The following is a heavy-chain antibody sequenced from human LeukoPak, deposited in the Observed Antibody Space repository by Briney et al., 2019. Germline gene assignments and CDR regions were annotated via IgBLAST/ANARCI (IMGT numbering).Heavy chain of an antibody. CDR3: AKEYCGGGRCNDDFFDY. Sequence: PGRSLRLSCAASGFTFSTNGMHWVRQAPGKGLEWVAVISYDENTKYYADSVKGRFTISRDNSKNTLYLQMNSLRAEDTAVYYCAKEYCGGGRCNDDFFDYWGQGTLVTVSS. CDR1: GFTFSTNG. D-gene: IGHD2-15*01. CDR2: ISYDENTK. V-gene: IGHV3-30*18. J-gene: IGHJ4*02.